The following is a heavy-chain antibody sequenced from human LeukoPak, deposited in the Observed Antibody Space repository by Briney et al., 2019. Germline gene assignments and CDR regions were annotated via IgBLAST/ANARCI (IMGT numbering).Heavy chain of an antibody. V-gene: IGHV1-69*13. CDR1: GGSFSTHS. J-gene: IGHJ3*02. Sequence: ASVKVSCKASGGSFSTHSISWLRQAPGQGLEWMGEIIPILGAPNTAQKFQGRVTITAAEAPSTAYMELSSLRSEDTAVYYCARWVPETEGAFDIWGQGTMVTVSS. CDR2: IIPILGAP. CDR3: ARWVPETEGAFDI.